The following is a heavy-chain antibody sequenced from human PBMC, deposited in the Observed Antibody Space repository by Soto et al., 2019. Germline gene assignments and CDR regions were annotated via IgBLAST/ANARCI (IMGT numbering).Heavy chain of an antibody. CDR1: GFTFTSFG. V-gene: IGHV3-48*02. D-gene: IGHD3-22*01. J-gene: IGHJ4*02. CDR3: ARDEDGTYEFDY. CDR2: INSGGSVI. Sequence: EVQLVESGGGLVQPGGSLRLSCAASGFTFTSFGMTWVRQAPGRGLEWVSHINSGGSVILYADSVKGRVTISRDNSKNSLYLEMNSLRDDDTAVYFCARDEDGTYEFDYWGQGTLVTVSS.